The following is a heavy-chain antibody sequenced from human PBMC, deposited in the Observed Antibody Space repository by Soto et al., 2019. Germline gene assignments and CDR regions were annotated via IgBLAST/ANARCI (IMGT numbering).Heavy chain of an antibody. J-gene: IGHJ3*02. CDR1: GFIFGNYM. CDR2: IRDGGEST. Sequence: EVQLLESGGGLVQPGESLRLSCAVSGFIFGNYMMTWVRQAPGKGLEWVSTIRDGGESTYYADSVKGRFTISRDNSKKHLYLKMDNLGVEDTAVYYCGAHVDCSGGSCHYDAFDIRGQGTMVTVSS. V-gene: IGHV3-23*01. CDR3: GAHVDCSGGSCHYDAFDI. D-gene: IGHD2-15*01.